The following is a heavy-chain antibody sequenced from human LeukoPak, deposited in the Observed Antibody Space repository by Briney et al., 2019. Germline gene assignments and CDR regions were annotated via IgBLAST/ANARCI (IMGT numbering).Heavy chain of an antibody. V-gene: IGHV1-18*01. Sequence: ASVKVSCKASGYTFTSFGISWVRQAPGQGLEWMGWINTYDGSTNYAQKLQGRVTMTTDTSTSTAYMELRSLRSDDTAVYYCARDSGYDSSGYRLYYYYGMDVWGQGTTVTVSS. J-gene: IGHJ6*02. CDR2: INTYDGST. CDR1: GYTFTSFG. CDR3: ARDSGYDSSGYRLYYYYGMDV. D-gene: IGHD3-22*01.